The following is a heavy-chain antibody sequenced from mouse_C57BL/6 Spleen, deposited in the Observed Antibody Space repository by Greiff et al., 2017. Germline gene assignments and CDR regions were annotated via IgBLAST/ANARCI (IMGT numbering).Heavy chain of an antibody. CDR1: GYAFSSSW. CDR2: IYPGDGDT. V-gene: IGHV1-82*01. CDR3: AIYYYCSSHWYFDV. D-gene: IGHD1-1*01. Sequence: VQLQQSGPELVKPGASVKISCKASGYAFSSSWMNWVKQRPGKGLEWIGRIYPGDGDTNYNGKFKGKATLTADKSSSTAYMQLSSLTSEDSAVYFCAIYYYCSSHWYFDVWGTGTTFTVSS. J-gene: IGHJ1*03.